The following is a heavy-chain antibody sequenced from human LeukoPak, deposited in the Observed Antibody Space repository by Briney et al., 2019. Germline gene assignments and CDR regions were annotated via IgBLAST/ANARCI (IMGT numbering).Heavy chain of an antibody. Sequence: VASVKVSCKASGGTFSSYTISWVRQAPGQGLEWMGRIIPILGIANYAQKFQGRVTITTDESTSTACMELSSLRSEDTAVYYCARPQFRSRSVAGTEGLDYWGQGTLVTVSS. D-gene: IGHD6-19*01. CDR1: GGTFSSYT. CDR3: ARPQFRSRSVAGTEGLDY. CDR2: IIPILGIA. J-gene: IGHJ4*02. V-gene: IGHV1-69*02.